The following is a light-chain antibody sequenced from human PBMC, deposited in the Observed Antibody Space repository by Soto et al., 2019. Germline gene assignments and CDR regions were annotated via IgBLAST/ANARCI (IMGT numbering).Light chain of an antibody. CDR3: QHYNSYSEA. CDR2: AAS. CDR1: QGISSY. V-gene: IGKV1-8*01. Sequence: AIPLTQSTTSLSACTGDRVPMTCRASQGISSYLAWYQQKPGKAPKLLIYAASTLQSGVPSRFSGSGSGTEFTLTISSLQPDDFATCYCQHYNSYSEAFGQGTKADIK. J-gene: IGKJ1*01.